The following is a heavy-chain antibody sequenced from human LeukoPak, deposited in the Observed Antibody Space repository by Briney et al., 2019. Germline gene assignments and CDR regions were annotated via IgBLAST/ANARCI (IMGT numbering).Heavy chain of an antibody. V-gene: IGHV4-59*01. D-gene: IGHD3/OR15-3a*01. CDR1: GGSISSYY. Sequence: PSETLSLTCTVSGGSISSYYWSWIRQPPGKGLEWIGYIYYSGSTNYNPALKSRVTISVDTSKNQFSLKLSSVTAADTAVYYCARSHSVWTSFDYWGQGTLVTVSS. J-gene: IGHJ4*02. CDR3: ARSHSVWTSFDY. CDR2: IYYSGST.